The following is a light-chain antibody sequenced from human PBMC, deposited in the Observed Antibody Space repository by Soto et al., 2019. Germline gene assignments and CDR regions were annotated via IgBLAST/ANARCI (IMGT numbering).Light chain of an antibody. CDR3: MQATQSPPTFT. CDR2: KTS. J-gene: IGKJ3*01. V-gene: IGKV2-24*01. Sequence: DIVMTQTPLSSPVTLGQPASISCRSSQSLEHSDGNTYLSWFQQRPAQPPRLLIYKTSNRFSCVTDRFSGSGVWTDCTLELSRVEDEHVGVYSCMQATQSPPTFTFGPG. CDR1: QSLEHSDGNTY.